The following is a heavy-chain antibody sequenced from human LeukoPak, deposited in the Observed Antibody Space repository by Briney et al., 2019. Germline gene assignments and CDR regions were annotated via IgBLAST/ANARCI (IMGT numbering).Heavy chain of an antibody. D-gene: IGHD3-22*01. Sequence: GGSLRLSCAASGFTFSSYAMHWVRQAPGKGLEWVTFIRYDGSNKYYADSVKGRFTISRDNSKNTLYLQMNSLRAEDTAVYYCAKSWYYYDSTGKLDYWGQGTLVTVSS. CDR3: AKSWYYYDSTGKLDY. CDR2: IRYDGSNK. J-gene: IGHJ4*02. V-gene: IGHV3-30*02. CDR1: GFTFSSYA.